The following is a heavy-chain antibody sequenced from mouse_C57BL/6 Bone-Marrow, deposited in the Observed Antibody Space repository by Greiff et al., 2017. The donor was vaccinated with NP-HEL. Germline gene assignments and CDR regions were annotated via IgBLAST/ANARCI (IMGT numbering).Heavy chain of an antibody. V-gene: IGHV4-1*01. D-gene: IGHD1-1*01. CDR2: INPDSSTI. CDR3: ARNVHYGSRSGDYAMDY. CDR1: GLDFSRYW. J-gene: IGHJ4*01. Sequence: DVMLVESGGGLVQPGGSLKLSCAASGLDFSRYWMSWVRRAPGKGLEWIGEINPDSSTINYAPSLKDKFIISRDNAKNTLYLQMSKVRSEDTALYYCARNVHYGSRSGDYAMDYWGQGTSVTVSS.